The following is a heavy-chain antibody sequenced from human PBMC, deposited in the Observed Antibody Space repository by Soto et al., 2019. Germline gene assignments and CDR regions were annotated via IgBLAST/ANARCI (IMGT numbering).Heavy chain of an antibody. CDR2: VYYSGGA. CDR3: GRVVEGATRHTDFDS. CDR1: GVSIHNSHSF. Sequence: SETLSLTCAVSGVSIHNSHSFWGWIRQPPGKGLEFIADVYYSGGAHYNPSFKSRVTISVDTATNQVSLRMSSVTAADTAVYFCGRVVEGATRHTDFDSWGQGTLVTSPQ. V-gene: IGHV4-39*01. J-gene: IGHJ5*01. D-gene: IGHD2-21*01.